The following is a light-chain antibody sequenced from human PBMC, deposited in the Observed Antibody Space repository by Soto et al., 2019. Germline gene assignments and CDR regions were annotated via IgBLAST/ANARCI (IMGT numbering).Light chain of an antibody. CDR3: QQCYSVPRT. CDR1: QSISSY. CDR2: DAS. Sequence: DIQMTQSPSSLSASVGDRVTITCRASQSISSYLTWYQQKPGKAPKLLIYDASSLQSGVPSRFSGSASGTDFTLIISSLQPDDFATYYCQQCYSVPRTFGGGTKVEIK. V-gene: IGKV1-39*01. J-gene: IGKJ4*01.